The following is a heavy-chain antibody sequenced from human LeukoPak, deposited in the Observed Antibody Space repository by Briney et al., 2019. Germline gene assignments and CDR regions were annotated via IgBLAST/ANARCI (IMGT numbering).Heavy chain of an antibody. CDR2: ILPVASRP. J-gene: IGHJ5*02. D-gene: IGHD6-19*01. V-gene: IGHV1-69*13. CDR1: GDTFGNYD. Sequence: GASVKVSCKASGDTFGNYDFAWVRLAPGQRLEWLGGILPVASRPDYAQSFQDRITITADESTSTVSMELTSLRSDDTAVYYCARGGWQTTGWYADHWGQGTLVTVAS. CDR3: ARGGWQTTGWYADH.